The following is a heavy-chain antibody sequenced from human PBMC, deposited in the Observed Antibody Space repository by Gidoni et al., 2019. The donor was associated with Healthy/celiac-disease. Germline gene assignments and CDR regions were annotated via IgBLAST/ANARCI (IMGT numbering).Heavy chain of an antibody. V-gene: IGHV3-23*01. CDR3: ASRRGLDSGSSSSKTY. D-gene: IGHD1-26*01. CDR1: GFTFSSYA. J-gene: IGHJ4*02. Sequence: EGQLFESVGGLLPHGGSLELSCAASGFTFSSYAMSWVRQAPGKGLEWVSASRGSGGRTYYADSVKGRFTISRDNSKNTLYLQMNSLSAEDTAVYYCASRRGLDSGSSSSKTYWGQGTLVTVSS. CDR2: SRGSGGRT.